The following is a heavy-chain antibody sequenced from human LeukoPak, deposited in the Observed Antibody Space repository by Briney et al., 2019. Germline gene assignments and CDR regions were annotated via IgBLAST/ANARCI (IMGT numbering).Heavy chain of an antibody. Sequence: PGGSLRLSCAASGFTFSSYSMNWVRQAPGKGLEWVSYISSSSSTIYYADSVKGRFTISRDNAKNSLYLQMNSLRAEDTAVYYCARSPPGLWFGELLLPGDYWGQGTLVTVSS. CDR2: ISSSSSTI. D-gene: IGHD3-10*01. V-gene: IGHV3-48*01. CDR3: ARSPPGLWFGELLLPGDY. J-gene: IGHJ4*02. CDR1: GFTFSSYS.